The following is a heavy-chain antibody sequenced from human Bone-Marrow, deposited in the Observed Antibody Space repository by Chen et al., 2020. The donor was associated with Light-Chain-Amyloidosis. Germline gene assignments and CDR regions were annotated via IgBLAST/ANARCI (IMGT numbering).Heavy chain of an antibody. Sequence: AQLELPGPEVKQPGESRKMSCTGSGYTFPNYWNGWVRQMPGKGLEWMGVIYPADSDARYSPSFEGQVTISADKSITTAYLQWRSLKASDTAMYYCARRRDGYNFDYWGQGTLVTVSS. J-gene: IGHJ4*02. CDR2: IYPADSDA. V-gene: IGHV5-51*01. D-gene: IGHD5-12*01. CDR1: GYTFPNYW. CDR3: ARRRDGYNFDY.